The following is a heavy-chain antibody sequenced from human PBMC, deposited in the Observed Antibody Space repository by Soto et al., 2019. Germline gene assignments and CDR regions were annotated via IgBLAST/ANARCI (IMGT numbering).Heavy chain of an antibody. J-gene: IGHJ5*02. D-gene: IGHD3-22*01. CDR1: GGSISSSSYY. V-gene: IGHV4-39*01. CDR2: IYYSGST. CDR3: ASSTHYYDSSGPKKYNWFDP. Sequence: KTSETLSLTCTVSGGSISSSSYYWGWIRQPPGKGLEWIGSIYYSGSTYYNPSLKSRVTISVDTSKNQFSLKLSSVTAADTAVYYCASSTHYYDSSGPKKYNWFDPWGQGTLLTVSS.